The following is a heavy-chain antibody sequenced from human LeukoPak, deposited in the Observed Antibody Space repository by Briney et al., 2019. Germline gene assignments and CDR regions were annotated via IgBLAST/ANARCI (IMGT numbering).Heavy chain of an antibody. CDR3: VKDHDWGAFHI. V-gene: IGHV3-64D*06. CDR1: GFTFSTYA. CDR2: ISSNGGTT. D-gene: IGHD7-27*01. Sequence: GGSLRLSCSASGFTFSTYAMHWARQAPGKGLEYVSGISSNGGTTYYADSVKGRFTISRDNSKNTLYLQMSSLRAEDTAVYYCVKDHDWGAFHIWGQGTMVTVSS. J-gene: IGHJ3*02.